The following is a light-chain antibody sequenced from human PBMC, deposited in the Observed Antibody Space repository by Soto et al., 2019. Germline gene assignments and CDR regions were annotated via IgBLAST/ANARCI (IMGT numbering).Light chain of an antibody. J-gene: IGKJ4*01. Sequence: EIVLTQSPGTLSLSPGERATLSCRASQSVSSSYLAWYQQKPGQAPRLLIYGASSRATGIPDRFSGSGSGTDFTLTIIRLEPEDFAVYYCHHYDSSPLTFGGGTKVEIK. V-gene: IGKV3-20*01. CDR1: QSVSSSY. CDR2: GAS. CDR3: HHYDSSPLT.